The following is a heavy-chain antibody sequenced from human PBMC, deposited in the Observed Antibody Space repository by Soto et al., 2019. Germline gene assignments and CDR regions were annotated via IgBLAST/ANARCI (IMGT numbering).Heavy chain of an antibody. Sequence: ASVKVSCNASGYTFTGYYMHWVRQAPGQGLEWMGIINPSGGSTSYAQKFQGRVTMTRGTSTSTVYMELSSLRSEDTAVYYCARDRWDYTLRDYYGMDVWGQGTTVTVSS. CDR2: INPSGGST. CDR3: ARDRWDYTLRDYYGMDV. V-gene: IGHV1-46*01. D-gene: IGHD4-4*01. CDR1: GYTFTGYY. J-gene: IGHJ6*02.